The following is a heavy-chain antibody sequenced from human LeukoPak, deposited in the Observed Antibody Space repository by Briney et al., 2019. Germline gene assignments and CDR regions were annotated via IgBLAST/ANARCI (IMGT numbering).Heavy chain of an antibody. D-gene: IGHD1-14*01. J-gene: IGHJ3*01. CDR2: INADGSTA. CDR3: VVVVEPPDSDGFDV. CDR1: GFTFGNSW. Sequence: GGSLRLSCAASGFTFGNSWVHWVRQAPGKGLVWVSLINADGSTATYADSVRGRFTISRDNARNTLSLQMNSLIIEDTAVYYCVVVVEPPDSDGFDVWGQGTMITVSS. V-gene: IGHV3-74*01.